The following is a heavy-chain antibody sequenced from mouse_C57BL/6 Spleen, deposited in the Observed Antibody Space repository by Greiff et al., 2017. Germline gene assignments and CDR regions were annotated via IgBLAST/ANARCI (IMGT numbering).Heavy chain of an antibody. CDR3: APYYAMDD. J-gene: IGHJ4*01. Sequence: VQLQQSGPELVKPGASVKISCKASGYSFTGYYMNWVKQSPEKSLEWIGEINPSTGGTTYNQKFKAKATLTVDKSSSTAYMQLKSLTSEDSAVYYCAPYYAMDDWGQGTSGTVSS. CDR2: INPSTGGT. CDR1: GYSFTGYY. V-gene: IGHV1-42*01.